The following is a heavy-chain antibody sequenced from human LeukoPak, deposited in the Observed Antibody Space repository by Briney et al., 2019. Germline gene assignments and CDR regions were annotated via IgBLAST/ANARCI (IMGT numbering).Heavy chain of an antibody. CDR2: ITGSGGST. J-gene: IGHJ3*02. Sequence: GGSLRLSCAASGFTFSSSGMTWVRQAPGKGLEWVSPITGSGGSTFYADSVKGQSTISRDNSKNTLYLQMNSLRAEDTAVYYCAKYGLAGSDRYHDASDIWGQGTEVTVSS. CDR3: AKYGLAGSDRYHDASDI. D-gene: IGHD3-10*01. CDR1: GFTFSSSG. V-gene: IGHV3-23*01.